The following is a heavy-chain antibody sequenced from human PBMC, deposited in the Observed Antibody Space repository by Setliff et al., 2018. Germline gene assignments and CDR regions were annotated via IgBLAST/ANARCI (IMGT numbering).Heavy chain of an antibody. J-gene: IGHJ4*02. CDR2: ISPYYGST. CDR1: GYSFTVFG. D-gene: IGHD3-22*01. V-gene: IGHV1-18*01. Sequence: GASVKVSCKTSGYSFTVFGISWVRQAPGQGLEWMGWISPYYGSTDYAQKFQGRVTMTTDTSTSTAYMELARLTTDDTALYYCVRGQGPRTVVAIPFDHWGQGTLVTV. CDR3: VRGQGPRTVVAIPFDH.